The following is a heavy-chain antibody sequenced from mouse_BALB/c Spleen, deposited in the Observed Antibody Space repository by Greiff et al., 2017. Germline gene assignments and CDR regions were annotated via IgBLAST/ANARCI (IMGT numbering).Heavy chain of an antibody. CDR3: ARPYYYGSRWNFDV. V-gene: IGHV14-3*02. J-gene: IGHJ1*01. CDR2: IDPANGNT. D-gene: IGHD1-1*01. CDR1: GFNIKDTY. Sequence: EVQLQQSGAELVKPGASVKLSCTASGFNIKDTYMHWVKQRPEQGLEWIGRIDPANGNTKYDPKFQGKATITADTSSNTAYLQLSSLTSEDTAVYYCARPYYYGSRWNFDVWGAGTTVTVSS.